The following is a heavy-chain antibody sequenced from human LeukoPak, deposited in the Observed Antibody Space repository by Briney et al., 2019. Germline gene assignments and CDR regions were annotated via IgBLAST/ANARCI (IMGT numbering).Heavy chain of an antibody. V-gene: IGHV4-4*07. CDR3: ARHRAVAGPLDFDY. CDR1: RGSITTYL. D-gene: IGHD6-19*01. Sequence: PSDTLSLTCTVPRGSITTYLWSWIRQPAGKGMECIGHIYSSGRTNYTPSLKSRVTMSVDTSKNQFSLRLSSVTAADTAVYYCARHRAVAGPLDFDYWGQGTLVTVSS. J-gene: IGHJ4*02. CDR2: IYSSGRT.